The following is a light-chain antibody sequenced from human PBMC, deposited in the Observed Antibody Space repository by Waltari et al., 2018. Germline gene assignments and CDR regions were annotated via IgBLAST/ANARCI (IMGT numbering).Light chain of an antibody. CDR2: DVT. Sequence: QSALTQPASVSGSPGQSITISCPGTSSDVGGYDYVPWYQQHPDKAPKLIIYDVTNRPSGVSNRFSGSKSGNTASLTISGLQAEDETYYYCSSYTSSATLVFGGGTKLTVL. CDR3: SSYTSSATLV. CDR1: SSDVGGYDY. V-gene: IGLV2-14*01. J-gene: IGLJ3*02.